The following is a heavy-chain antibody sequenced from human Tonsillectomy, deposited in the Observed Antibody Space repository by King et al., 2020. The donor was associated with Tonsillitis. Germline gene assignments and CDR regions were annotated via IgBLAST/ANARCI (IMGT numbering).Heavy chain of an antibody. V-gene: IGHV4-59*08. Sequence: QLQESGPGLVKPSETLSLTCTVSGGSISRYYWSWIRQPPGKGLEWIGYIYHSGSTNYNPSLKSRVTISLDTSKNHFSLKLSSVTAADTAVYYCARQSYFDHWGQGSLVTVSS. CDR3: ARQSYFDH. CDR2: IYHSGST. J-gene: IGHJ4*02. CDR1: GGSISRYY.